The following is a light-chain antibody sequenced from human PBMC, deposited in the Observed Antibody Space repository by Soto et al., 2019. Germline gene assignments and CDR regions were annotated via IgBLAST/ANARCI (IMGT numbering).Light chain of an antibody. Sequence: QSVLTQPPSASGTPGQRVTISCSGASSNIGKNFVYWYQQLPRTTPKLLISRNDQRPSGVPDRFSASKSGTSASLAISGLQSEDEADYYCASWDASLNGHVFGTPNKVTVL. J-gene: IGLJ1*01. CDR3: ASWDASLNGHV. CDR2: RND. V-gene: IGLV1-44*01. CDR1: SSNIGKNF.